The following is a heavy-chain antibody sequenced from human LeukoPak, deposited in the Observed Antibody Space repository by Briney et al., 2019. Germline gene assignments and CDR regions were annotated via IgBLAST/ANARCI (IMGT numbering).Heavy chain of an antibody. D-gene: IGHD4-17*01. J-gene: IGHJ4*02. CDR1: GGSISSYY. V-gene: IGHV4-59*01. CDR2: IYSSGST. CDR3: TRDLYGDYGY. Sequence: SETLSLTCTVSGGSISSYYWSWIRQSPGKGLEWIGYIYSSGSTNYNPSLKSRVTMSLDTSKNQFSLKLNSLTAADTAVYYCTRDLYGDYGYWGQGTLVTVSS.